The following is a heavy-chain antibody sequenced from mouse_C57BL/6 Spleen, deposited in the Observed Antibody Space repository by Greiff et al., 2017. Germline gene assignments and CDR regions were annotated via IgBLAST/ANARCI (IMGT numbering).Heavy chain of an antibody. CDR3: ARETGSY. CDR1: GYAFSSSW. CDR2: IYPGDGDT. J-gene: IGHJ3*01. D-gene: IGHD4-1*01. V-gene: IGHV1-82*01. Sequence: LQESGPELVKPGASVKISCKASGYAFSSSWMNWVKQRPGKGLEWIGRIYPGDGDTNYNGKFKGKATLTADKSSSTAYMQLSSLTSEDSAVYFCARETGSYWGQGTLVTVSA.